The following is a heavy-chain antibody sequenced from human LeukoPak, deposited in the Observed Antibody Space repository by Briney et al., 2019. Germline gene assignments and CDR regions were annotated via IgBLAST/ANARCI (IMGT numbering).Heavy chain of an antibody. D-gene: IGHD3-3*01. V-gene: IGHV4-59*01. CDR2: NYYSGST. Sequence: PSETLSLTCTVSGGSISSYYWSWIRQPPGKGLEWIGYNYYSGSTNYNPSLKSRVTISVDTSKNQFSLKLSSVTAADTAVYYCASFWSGYAQGPRYYYMDVWGKGTTVTVSS. CDR1: GGSISSYY. CDR3: ASFWSGYAQGPRYYYMDV. J-gene: IGHJ6*03.